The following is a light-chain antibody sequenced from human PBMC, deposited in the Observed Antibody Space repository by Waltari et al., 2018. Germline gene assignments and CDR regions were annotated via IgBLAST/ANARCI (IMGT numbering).Light chain of an antibody. V-gene: IGLV2-14*03. CDR1: GSDIGGFNY. CDR2: GVS. J-gene: IGLJ3*02. Sequence: QSALTQPASVSGSPGQSITISCSGTGSDIGGFNYVSWYQQRPGKAPKLLIYGVSQRPSGFSDRFSGSKSGNRASLTISGLQAEDDSDYYCCSYTTTTTWVFGGGTKLTVL. CDR3: CSYTTTTTWV.